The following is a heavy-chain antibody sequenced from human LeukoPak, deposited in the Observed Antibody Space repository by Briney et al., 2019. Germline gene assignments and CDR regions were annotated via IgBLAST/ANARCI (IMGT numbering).Heavy chain of an antibody. CDR2: ISSTSSYI. CDR3: ARSGGWYHRGPDYYYYYMDV. V-gene: IGHV3-21*01. CDR1: GFIFNSHS. D-gene: IGHD6-19*01. Sequence: GGSLRLSCAASGFIFNSHSMNWVRQAPGKGLGWVSSISSTSSYIYYADSVKSRFTISRDNAKNSLYLQMNSLRAEDTAVYYCARSGGWYHRGPDYYYYYMDVWGKGTTVTVS. J-gene: IGHJ6*03.